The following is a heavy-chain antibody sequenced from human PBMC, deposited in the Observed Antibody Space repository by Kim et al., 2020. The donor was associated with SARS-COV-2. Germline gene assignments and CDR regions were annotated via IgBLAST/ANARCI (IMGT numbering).Heavy chain of an antibody. V-gene: IGHV1-3*01. CDR1: GYTFDTYA. D-gene: IGHD3-10*01. Sequence: ASVKVSCKASGYTFDTYALYWVRQAPGKRFEWMGWSNGGNGNTRYSQNFQGRVTITRDTSATTAYMELSRLTCNDTAVYYCAREDSGSYNWFDPWGQGTLVTVSS. CDR3: AREDSGSYNWFDP. CDR2: SNGGNGNT. J-gene: IGHJ5*02.